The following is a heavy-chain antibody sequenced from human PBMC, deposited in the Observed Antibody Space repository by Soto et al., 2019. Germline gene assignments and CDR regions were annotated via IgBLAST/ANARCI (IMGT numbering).Heavy chain of an antibody. Sequence: GGSLRLSCAASGFTFSTSWRNWVRQAPGKGLEWVAGIKEDGSEKYYVDSVKGRFTISRDNVGNSLYLQMNGLRGEDTAVYFCARDRGYNCYDYWGLGTLVTVSS. CDR2: IKEDGSEK. D-gene: IGHD2-21*01. V-gene: IGHV3-7*01. J-gene: IGHJ4*02. CDR1: GFTFSTSW. CDR3: ARDRGYNCYDY.